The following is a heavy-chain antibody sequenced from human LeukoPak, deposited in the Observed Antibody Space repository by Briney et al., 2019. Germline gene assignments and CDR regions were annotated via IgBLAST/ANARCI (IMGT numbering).Heavy chain of an antibody. CDR2: ISPYNGNT. J-gene: IGHJ3*01. CDR3: ARDEAPPIAAANV. D-gene: IGHD6-13*01. V-gene: IGHV1-18*01. CDR1: GYNFTIYT. Sequence: GASVKVSCKASGYNFTIYTISWVRQAPGQGLEWMGWISPYNGNTNSGQKLQGRVTMTTDTTTNTTYMELRSLRPDDTAVYYCARDEAPPIAAANVWGGGTMVTVSS.